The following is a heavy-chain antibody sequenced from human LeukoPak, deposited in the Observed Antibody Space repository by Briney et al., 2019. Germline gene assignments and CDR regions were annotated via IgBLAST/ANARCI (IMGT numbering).Heavy chain of an antibody. Sequence: SETLSLTCTVSGGSISSYYWSWIRQPAGKGLGWIGRIYTSGSTNYNPSLKSRVTMSVDTSKNQFSLKLSSVTAADTAVYYCARAGDFWSGYYFDYWGQGTLVTVSS. CDR3: ARAGDFWSGYYFDY. J-gene: IGHJ4*02. CDR1: GGSISSYY. CDR2: IYTSGST. D-gene: IGHD3-3*01. V-gene: IGHV4-4*07.